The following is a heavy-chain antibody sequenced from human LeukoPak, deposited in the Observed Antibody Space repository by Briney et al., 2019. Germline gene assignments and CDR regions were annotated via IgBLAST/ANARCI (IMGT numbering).Heavy chain of an antibody. CDR3: AREGPRGNSQFDY. D-gene: IGHD2/OR15-2a*01. CDR2: IWYDGSNK. Sequence: GRSLRLSCAASGFTFSSYGMHWVRQAPGKGLEWVALIWYDGSNKYYADSVKGRLSISRDNSKNTLYLQMNSLRAEDTAVYYCAREGPRGNSQFDYWGQGTLVTVSS. J-gene: IGHJ4*02. CDR1: GFTFSSYG. V-gene: IGHV3-33*01.